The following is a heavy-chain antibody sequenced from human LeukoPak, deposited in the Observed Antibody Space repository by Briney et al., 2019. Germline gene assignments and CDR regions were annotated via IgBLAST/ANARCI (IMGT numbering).Heavy chain of an antibody. CDR3: ARGRLLWFGEPHWYFDL. J-gene: IGHJ2*01. V-gene: IGHV4-34*01. CDR2: INHSGST. D-gene: IGHD3-10*01. Sequence: PSETLSLTCAVYGGSFSGYYWSWIRQPPGKGLEWIGEINHSGSTNYNPSLKSRVTISVDTSKNQFSLKLSSVTAADTAVYYCARGRLLWFGEPHWYFDLWGRGTLVTVSS. CDR1: GGSFSGYY.